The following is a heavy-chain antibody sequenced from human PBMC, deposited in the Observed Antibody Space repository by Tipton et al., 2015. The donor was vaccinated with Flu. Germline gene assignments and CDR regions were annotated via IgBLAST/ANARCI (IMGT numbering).Heavy chain of an antibody. Sequence: GSLRLSCAASGFTFSSYEMNWVRQAPGKGLEWVSYITTSGNTIYYADSVKGRFTISRDNAKNSLYLQMNSLRAEDTAVYYCARDEGVVNYYFGMDVWGQGTTVTVSS. CDR3: ARDEGVVNYYFGMDV. CDR2: ITTSGNTI. J-gene: IGHJ6*01. V-gene: IGHV3-48*03. CDR1: GFTFSSYE.